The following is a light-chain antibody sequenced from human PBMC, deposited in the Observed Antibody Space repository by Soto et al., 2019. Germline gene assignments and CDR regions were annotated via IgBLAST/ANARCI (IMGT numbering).Light chain of an antibody. Sequence: DIVVTQSPDSLALSLGERATINCKSSQSVLYSSNNKDYLAWYQQKPGQSPKLLIYWASTLESGVPDRFSGSGSGTEFTLTISSLQAEDVAVYYCQQYFDRPLTFGGGTKVEIK. J-gene: IGKJ4*01. CDR1: QSVLYSSNNKDY. V-gene: IGKV4-1*01. CDR2: WAS. CDR3: QQYFDRPLT.